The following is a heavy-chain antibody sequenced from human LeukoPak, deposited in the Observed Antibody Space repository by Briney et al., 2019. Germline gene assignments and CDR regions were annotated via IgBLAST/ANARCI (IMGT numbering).Heavy chain of an antibody. Sequence: GGSLRLSCAASGFTFADYTMQWVRQAPGKGLEWVSLISWDGGSTYYADSVKGRFTISRDNSKNSLYLQMNSLRTEDTALYCCAKDIGTIFGVVIDAFDIWGQGTMVTVSS. CDR3: AKDIGTIFGVVIDAFDI. V-gene: IGHV3-43*01. D-gene: IGHD3-3*01. CDR1: GFTFADYT. CDR2: ISWDGGST. J-gene: IGHJ3*02.